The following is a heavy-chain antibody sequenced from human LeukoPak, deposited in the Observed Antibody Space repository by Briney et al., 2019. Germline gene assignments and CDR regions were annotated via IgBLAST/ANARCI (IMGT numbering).Heavy chain of an antibody. Sequence: GSLRLSCAASGFTFSSYSMSWVRQAPGKGLEWVSYISGSSSTIYYADSVKGRFTISRDNAKNSLYLQMNSLRAEDTAVYYCARADYGGNWYFDLWGRGTLVTVSS. CDR3: ARADYGGNWYFDL. V-gene: IGHV3-48*01. J-gene: IGHJ2*01. CDR2: ISGSSSTI. CDR1: GFTFSSYS. D-gene: IGHD4-23*01.